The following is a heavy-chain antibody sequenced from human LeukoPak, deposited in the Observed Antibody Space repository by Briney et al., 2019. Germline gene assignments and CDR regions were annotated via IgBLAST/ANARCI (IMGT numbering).Heavy chain of an antibody. Sequence: SETLSLTCTVSGGSISSYYWSWIRQPPGKGLEWIGYIYYSGNTNYNPSLKSRVTISVDTSKNQFSLKLSSVTATDTAVYYCARQPGSSGWFYYIDYWGQGTLVTVSS. CDR3: ARQPGSSGWFYYIDY. CDR2: IYYSGNT. J-gene: IGHJ4*02. D-gene: IGHD6-19*01. V-gene: IGHV4-59*08. CDR1: GGSISSYY.